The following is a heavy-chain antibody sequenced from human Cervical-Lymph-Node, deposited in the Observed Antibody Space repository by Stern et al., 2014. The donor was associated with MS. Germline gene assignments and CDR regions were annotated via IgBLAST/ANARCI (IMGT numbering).Heavy chain of an antibody. CDR1: GFSFGSYA. J-gene: IGHJ4*02. V-gene: IGHV3-33*01. D-gene: IGHD6-13*01. CDR3: ASAYSSSHYYFDY. CDR2: MWYDGSNP. Sequence: VHLVESGGGVVQPGRSLRLSCAVSGFSFGSYALHWFRKAPATRPDLVALMWYDGSNPYYADSATGAFTIPRDNFKNTLYLQMNSLKAEDTAVYYCASAYSSSHYYFDYWGQGTLVTVSS.